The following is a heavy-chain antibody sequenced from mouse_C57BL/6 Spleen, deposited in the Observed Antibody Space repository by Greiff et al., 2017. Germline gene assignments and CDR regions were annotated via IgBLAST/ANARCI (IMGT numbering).Heavy chain of an antibody. J-gene: IGHJ2*01. CDR2: IYPRSGNT. CDR1: GYTFTSYG. D-gene: IGHD2-1*01. Sequence: QVHVKQSGAELARPGASVKLSCKASGYTFTSYGISWVKQRTGQGLEWIGEIYPRSGNTYYNQKFKGKATLTVDTSSSTAYMQLSSLTSEDSAVYYCARGGNYPFDYWGQGTTLTVSS. V-gene: IGHV1-81*01. CDR3: ARGGNYPFDY.